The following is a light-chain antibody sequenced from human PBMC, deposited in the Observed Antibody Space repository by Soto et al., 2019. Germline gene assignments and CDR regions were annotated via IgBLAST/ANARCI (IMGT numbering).Light chain of an antibody. CDR2: EVS. Sequence: QSALTQPASVSGTPGQSITISCTGSNSDVGIYDFVSWYQHHPGRAPKLIVSEVSHRPSGVSNRFSGSKSGNKASLTISGLQSEDEADYYCISYTSDDVRYVFGTGTKVIVL. V-gene: IGLV2-14*01. J-gene: IGLJ1*01. CDR1: NSDVGIYDF. CDR3: ISYTSDDVRYV.